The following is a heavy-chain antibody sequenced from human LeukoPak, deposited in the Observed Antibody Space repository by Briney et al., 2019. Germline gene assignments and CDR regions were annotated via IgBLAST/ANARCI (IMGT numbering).Heavy chain of an antibody. CDR3: ARDLGDIVATTSAFDI. CDR1: GGSFSGYY. Sequence: SETLSLTCAVYGGSFSGYYWSWIRQPPGKGLEWIGEINHSGSTNYNPSLKSRVTISVDTSKNQFSLKLSSVTAADTAVYSCARDLGDIVATTSAFDIWGQGTMVTVSS. V-gene: IGHV4-34*01. CDR2: INHSGST. J-gene: IGHJ3*02. D-gene: IGHD5-12*01.